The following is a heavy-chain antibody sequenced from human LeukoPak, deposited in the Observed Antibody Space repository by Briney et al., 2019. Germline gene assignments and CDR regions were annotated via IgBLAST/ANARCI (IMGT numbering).Heavy chain of an antibody. Sequence: PGGSLRLSCAGSGFTFSNYAMIWVRQAPGKGLEWVSAITGSGGNRFYAGSVKGRFTISRDNSRNTLYPQMNSLRGDDTAVYYCAKDPNGDYIGAFDFQRWGQGTQVTVSS. CDR2: ITGSGGNR. D-gene: IGHD4-17*01. CDR3: AKDPNGDYIGAFDFQR. V-gene: IGHV3-23*01. CDR1: GFTFSNYA. J-gene: IGHJ1*01.